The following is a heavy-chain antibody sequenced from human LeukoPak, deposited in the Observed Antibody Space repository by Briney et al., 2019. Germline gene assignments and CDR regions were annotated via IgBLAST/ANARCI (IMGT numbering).Heavy chain of an antibody. CDR2: ISDSGGST. V-gene: IGHV3-23*01. J-gene: IGHJ4*02. CDR1: GFTFSSYV. D-gene: IGHD1-26*01. CDR3: AKAPSGSYVPFEF. Sequence: PGGSLRLSCAASGFTFSSYVMSWARQAPGKGLEWVSAISDSGGSTYYADSVKGRFTISRDNSKNTLYLQMNSLRAEDTAVYYCAKAPSGSYVPFEFWGQGTLVTVSS.